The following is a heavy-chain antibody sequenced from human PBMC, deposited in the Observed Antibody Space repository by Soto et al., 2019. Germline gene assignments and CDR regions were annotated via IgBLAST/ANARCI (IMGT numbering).Heavy chain of an antibody. J-gene: IGHJ6*02. CDR1: GGSFSGYY. CDR3: ASLKWIKPINCYYDGMDG. Sequence: QVQLQQWDAGLLKPSETLSLTCAVYGGSFSGYYWSWIRQFPGKGLGWIGEINHSGSTNYNPSLKSRVTISVDTSRNQFSLKLSSVTAADTAVYYGASLKWIKPINCYYDGMDGGGQGTTVTVSS. V-gene: IGHV4-34*01. CDR2: INHSGST. D-gene: IGHD5-18*01.